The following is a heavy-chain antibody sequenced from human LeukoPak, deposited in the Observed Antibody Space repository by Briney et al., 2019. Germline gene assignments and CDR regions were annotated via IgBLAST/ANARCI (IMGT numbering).Heavy chain of an antibody. V-gene: IGHV3-23*01. CDR1: GFTFSSYA. Sequence: GGSLRLSCAASGFTFSSYAMSWVRQAPGKGLEWVSAISGSGGSTYYADSEKGRFTISRDNSKNTLYLQMNSLRAEDKAVYYCAKGSGWLNYYYMDVWGKGTTVTVSS. D-gene: IGHD6-19*01. J-gene: IGHJ6*03. CDR3: AKGSGWLNYYYMDV. CDR2: ISGSGGST.